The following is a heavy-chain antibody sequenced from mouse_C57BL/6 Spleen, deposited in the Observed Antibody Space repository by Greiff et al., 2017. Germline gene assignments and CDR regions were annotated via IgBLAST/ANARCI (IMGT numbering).Heavy chain of an antibody. CDR1: GYTFTSYW. CDR2: IDPSDSYT. J-gene: IGHJ2*01. V-gene: IGHV1-50*01. Sequence: VKLMESGAELVKPGASVKLSCKASGYTFTSYWMQWVKQRPGQGLEWIGEIDPSDSYTNYNQKFKGKATLTVDTSSSTAYMQLSSLTSEDSAVYYCARDFYFDYWGQGTTLTVSS. CDR3: ARDFYFDY.